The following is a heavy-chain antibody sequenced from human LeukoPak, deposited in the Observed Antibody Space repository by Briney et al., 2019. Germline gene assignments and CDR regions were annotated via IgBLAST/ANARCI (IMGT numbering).Heavy chain of an antibody. CDR1: GGSVSSSSSY. Sequence: SETLSLTCTVSGGSVSSSSSYWGWIRQPPGTGLEWIGSRYFSGATYYNPSLKSRVTISVDMSKNQFSLILTSVTAADTALYYCARQTDSSTWSQGRFYFNYWGRGTLVTVSS. V-gene: IGHV4-39*01. CDR2: RYFSGAT. D-gene: IGHD6-13*01. CDR3: ARQTDSSTWSQGRFYFNY. J-gene: IGHJ4*02.